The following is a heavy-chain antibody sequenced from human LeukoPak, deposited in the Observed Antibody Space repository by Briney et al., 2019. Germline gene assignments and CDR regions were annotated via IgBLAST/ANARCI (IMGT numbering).Heavy chain of an antibody. CDR2: INPSGGST. V-gene: IGHV1-46*01. Sequence: GASVKVSCKASGYTFTSYYMHWARQAPGQGLEWMGIINPSGGSTSYAQKFQGRVTMTRDTSTSTVYMELSSLRSEDTAVYYCARDPSDVLWFGESYFDYWGQGTLVTVSS. CDR3: ARDPSDVLWFGESYFDY. D-gene: IGHD3-10*01. J-gene: IGHJ4*02. CDR1: GYTFTSYY.